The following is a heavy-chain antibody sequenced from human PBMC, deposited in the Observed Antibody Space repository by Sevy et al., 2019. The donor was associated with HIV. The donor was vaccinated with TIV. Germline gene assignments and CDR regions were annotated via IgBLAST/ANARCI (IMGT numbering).Heavy chain of an antibody. V-gene: IGHV1-18*01. CDR2: ISAYNGNT. CDR3: ARDWLMVRGVIADDAFDI. Sequence: ASVKVSCKASGYTFTSYAISWVRQAPGQGLEWMGWISAYNGNTNYAQKLQGRVTMTTDTSTSTAYMELRSLRSDDTAVYYCARDWLMVRGVIADDAFDIWGQGTMVTVSS. D-gene: IGHD3-10*01. J-gene: IGHJ3*02. CDR1: GYTFTSYA.